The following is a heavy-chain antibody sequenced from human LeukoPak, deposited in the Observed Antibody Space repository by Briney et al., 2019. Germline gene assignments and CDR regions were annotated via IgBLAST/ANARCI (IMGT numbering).Heavy chain of an antibody. CDR3: ARARYYGSGSPRLFDY. Sequence: GGSLRLSCAASGFTFSSYWMSWVRQAPGKGLEWVANIKQDGSEKYYVDSVKGRFTISRDSAKNSLYLQMNSLRAEDTAVYYCARARYYGSGSPRLFDYWGQGTLVTVSS. V-gene: IGHV3-7*01. CDR1: GFTFSSYW. CDR2: IKQDGSEK. J-gene: IGHJ4*02. D-gene: IGHD3-10*01.